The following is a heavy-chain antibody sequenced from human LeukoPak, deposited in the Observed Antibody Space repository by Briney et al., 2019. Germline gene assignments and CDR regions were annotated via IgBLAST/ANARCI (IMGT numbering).Heavy chain of an antibody. CDR1: GFTFSSYA. CDR2: ISGSGGTT. Sequence: SGGSLRLSCAASGFTFSSYAMSWVRQAPGKGLEWVSAISGSGGTTYYADSVKGRFTISRDNSKNTLYLQMNSLRVGDTAVYYCGKDPRAYSFDRTGYYFHYWGQGTLVTVSS. D-gene: IGHD3-9*01. CDR3: GKDPRAYSFDRTGYYFHY. V-gene: IGHV3-23*01. J-gene: IGHJ4*02.